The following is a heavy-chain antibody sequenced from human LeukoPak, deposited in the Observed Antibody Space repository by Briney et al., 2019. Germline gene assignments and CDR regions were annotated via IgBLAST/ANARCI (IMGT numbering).Heavy chain of an antibody. D-gene: IGHD6-13*01. CDR1: GGSISSGSYY. V-gene: IGHV4-61*02. J-gene: IGHJ4*02. Sequence: SETLSLTCTVSGGSISSGSYYWSWIRQPAGKGLEWIGRIYTSGSTNYNPSLKSRVTISVDTSKNQFSLKLSSVTAADTAVYYCARGRSWTPNFDYWGQGTLVTVSS. CDR2: IYTSGST. CDR3: ARGRSWTPNFDY.